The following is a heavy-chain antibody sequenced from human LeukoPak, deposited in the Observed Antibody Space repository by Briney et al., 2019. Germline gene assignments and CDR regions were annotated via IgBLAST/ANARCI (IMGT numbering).Heavy chain of an antibody. CDR3: AKDQNFDP. CDR1: GFTFSSYW. Sequence: GGSLRLSCAASGFTFSSYWMHWLCQVPGQGLVWVSRINGDGSSTSYADSVKGRFTISRDNSKNTLYLQMSSLRAEDTAVYYCAKDQNFDPWGQGTLVTVSS. J-gene: IGHJ5*02. V-gene: IGHV3-74*01. CDR2: INGDGSST.